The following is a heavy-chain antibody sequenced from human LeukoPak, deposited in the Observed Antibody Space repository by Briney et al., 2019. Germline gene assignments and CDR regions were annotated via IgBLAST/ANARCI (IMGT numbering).Heavy chain of an antibody. CDR1: GFTFSSYG. CDR3: AKADKWLVPAS. J-gene: IGHJ5*02. V-gene: IGHV3-33*06. D-gene: IGHD6-19*01. CDR2: IWYDGSNK. Sequence: GGSLRLSCAASGFTFSSYGMHWVRQAPGKALEWVAVIWYDGSNKYYADSVKGRFTISRDNSKNTLYLQMNSLRAEDTAVYYCAKADKWLVPASWGQGTLVTVSS.